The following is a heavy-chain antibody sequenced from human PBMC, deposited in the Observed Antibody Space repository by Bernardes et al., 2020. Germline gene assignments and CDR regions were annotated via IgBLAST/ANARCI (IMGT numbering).Heavy chain of an antibody. J-gene: IGHJ4*02. Sequence: GSLRLSCAASGFTVSSYAMSWVRQAPGKGLEWVSAISGSGGSTYYADSVKGRFTISRDNSKNTLYLQMNSLRAEDTAVYYCAKDALTKGYCSSTSCSRPFDYWGQGTLVTVSS. V-gene: IGHV3-23*01. CDR1: GFTVSSYA. CDR2: ISGSGGST. D-gene: IGHD2-2*01. CDR3: AKDALTKGYCSSTSCSRPFDY.